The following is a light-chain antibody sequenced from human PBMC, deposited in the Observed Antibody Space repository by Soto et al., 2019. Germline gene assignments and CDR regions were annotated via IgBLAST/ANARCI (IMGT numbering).Light chain of an antibody. V-gene: IGKV3-11*01. CDR2: DVS. CDR3: QQQTDWPPVYT. CDR1: QSVSSF. J-gene: IGKJ2*01. Sequence: EIVLTQSPVTLSLSPGERATLSCRASQSVSSFLAWYQQKRGQPPRLLIYDVSSRAAGIPARFSGSGSGTDFTLTISSLEPEDFAVYYCQQQTDWPPVYTFGQGTKLEIK.